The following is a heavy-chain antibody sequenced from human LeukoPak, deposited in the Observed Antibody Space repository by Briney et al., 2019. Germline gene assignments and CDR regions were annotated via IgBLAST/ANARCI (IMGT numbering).Heavy chain of an antibody. CDR1: GFTFSSSA. V-gene: IGHV3-23*01. D-gene: IGHD6-19*01. Sequence: GGSLRLSCAAPGFTFSSSAMSWVRQAPGKGLEWVSSISGSGSGGSTYYADSVKGRFTISRDNSKNTLYLQMNSLRAEDTAVYYCAKDLQWLVRYYFDYWGQGTLVTVSS. CDR3: AKDLQWLVRYYFDY. CDR2: ISGSGSGGST. J-gene: IGHJ4*02.